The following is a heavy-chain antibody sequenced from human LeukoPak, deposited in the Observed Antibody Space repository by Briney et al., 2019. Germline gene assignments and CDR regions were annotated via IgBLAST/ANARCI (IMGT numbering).Heavy chain of an antibody. J-gene: IGHJ3*02. CDR2: ISSSSDYI. CDR1: EFTFSSYH. D-gene: IGHD5-12*01. Sequence: MPGGSLRLSCAASEFTFSSYHMDWVRQAPGKGLEWVSFISSSSDYISYADSVKGRFTISRDNAKNSLYLQMNSLRAEDTAVYYCAKRAYSDSDLRAFDIWGQGTMVTISS. CDR3: AKRAYSDSDLRAFDI. V-gene: IGHV3-21*01.